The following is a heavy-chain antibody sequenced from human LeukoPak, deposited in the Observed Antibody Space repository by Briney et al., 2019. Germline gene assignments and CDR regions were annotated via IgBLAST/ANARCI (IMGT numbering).Heavy chain of an antibody. V-gene: IGHV4-34*01. CDR2: INHSGST. J-gene: IGHJ4*02. Sequence: SETLSLTCAVYGRSFSGYYWSWIRQPPGKGLEWIGEINHSGSTNYNPSLKSRVTISVDTSKNQFSLKLSSVTAADTAVYYCASLVGARNYWGQGTLVTVSS. CDR3: ASLVGARNY. CDR1: GRSFSGYY. D-gene: IGHD1-26*01.